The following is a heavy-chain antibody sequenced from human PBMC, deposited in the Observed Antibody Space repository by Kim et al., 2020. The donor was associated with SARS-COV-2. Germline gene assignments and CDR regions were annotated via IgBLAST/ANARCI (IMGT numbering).Heavy chain of an antibody. J-gene: IGHJ4*02. Sequence: YANSVKARIPIARADDKNTLYLQMNSLRAEDTATYFCARGGCSRPSCLDSWGQGTPVTVSS. V-gene: IGHV3-74*01. D-gene: IGHD2-2*01. CDR3: ARGGCSRPSCLDS.